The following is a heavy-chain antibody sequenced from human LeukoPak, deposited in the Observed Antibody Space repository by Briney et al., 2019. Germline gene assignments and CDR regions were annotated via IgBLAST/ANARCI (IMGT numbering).Heavy chain of an antibody. D-gene: IGHD1-26*01. CDR2: IHSGGSI. J-gene: IGHJ3*02. Sequence: GGSLRLSCAASGFTFSSYEMNWVRQAPGKGLEWVSVIHSGGSIYYADSVKGRFTTSRDKSKNTLYLQMNSLRVEDTAVYYCARDRRGSYFSDAFDIWGQGTMVTVSS. V-gene: IGHV3-53*01. CDR1: GFTFSSYE. CDR3: ARDRRGSYFSDAFDI.